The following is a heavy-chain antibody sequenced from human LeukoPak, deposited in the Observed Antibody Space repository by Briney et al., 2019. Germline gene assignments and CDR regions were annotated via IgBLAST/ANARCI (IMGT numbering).Heavy chain of an antibody. CDR1: GGSISSSSYY. D-gene: IGHD1-26*01. Sequence: PSETLSLTCTVSGGSISSSSYYWGWIRQPPGKGLGWIGSNSGSTYYNPSLKSRVTISVDTSKNQFSLKLSSVTAADTAVYYCARYGIVGATKGFDYWGQGTLVTVSS. CDR2: NSGST. J-gene: IGHJ4*02. V-gene: IGHV4-39*07. CDR3: ARYGIVGATKGFDY.